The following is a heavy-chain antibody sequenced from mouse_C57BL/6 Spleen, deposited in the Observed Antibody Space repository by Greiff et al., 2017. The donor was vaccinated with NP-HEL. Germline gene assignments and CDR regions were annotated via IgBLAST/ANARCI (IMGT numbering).Heavy chain of an antibody. D-gene: IGHD1-1*01. V-gene: IGHV5-4*01. J-gene: IGHJ2*01. CDR2: ISDGGSYT. Sequence: DVHLVESGGGLVKPGGSLKLSCAASGFTFSSYAMSWVRQTPEKRLEWVATISDGGSYTYYPDNVKGRFTISRDNAKNNLYLQMSQLKSEDTAMYYCARGADGSSPFDYWGQGTTLTVSS. CDR3: ARGADGSSPFDY. CDR1: GFTFSSYA.